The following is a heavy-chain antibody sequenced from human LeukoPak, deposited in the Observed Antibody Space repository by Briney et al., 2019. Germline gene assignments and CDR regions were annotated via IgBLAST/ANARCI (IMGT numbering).Heavy chain of an antibody. J-gene: IGHJ4*02. CDR3: ATSGWYLLPGVY. CDR1: GGSISSTSCY. Sequence: SETLSLTCSVSGGSISSTSCYWGWIRQPPGTGLEWIGGIYYSGSTYYNPSLKSRVTISVDKSKNQFSLKLSSVTAADTAVYYCATSGWYLLPGVYWGQGTLVTVSS. D-gene: IGHD6-19*01. CDR2: IYYSGST. V-gene: IGHV4-39*07.